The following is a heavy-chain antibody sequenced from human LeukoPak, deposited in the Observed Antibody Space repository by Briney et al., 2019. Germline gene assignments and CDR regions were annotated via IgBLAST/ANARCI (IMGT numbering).Heavy chain of an antibody. V-gene: IGHV4-38-2*02. D-gene: IGHD3-22*01. J-gene: IGHJ3*02. CDR2: IYHSGST. CDR3: ARNPDYYDKGI. Sequence: SETLSLTCTVSGYSISSGYYWGWIRQPPGKGLEWIGSIYHSGSTYYNPSLKSRVTISVDTSKNQFSLKLSSVTAADTAVYYCARNPDYYDKGIWGQGTMVTVSS. CDR1: GYSISSGYY.